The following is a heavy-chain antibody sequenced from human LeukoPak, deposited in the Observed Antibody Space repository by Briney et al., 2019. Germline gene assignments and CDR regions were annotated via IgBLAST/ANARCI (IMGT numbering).Heavy chain of an antibody. J-gene: IGHJ4*02. CDR3: AGTWSFAY. D-gene: IGHD2-15*01. Sequence: PGGSLRLSCAVSGFTFSNDWMHWVRHAPGKVLLWVSRISGDGTTTNYADSVKGRFTISRDNAKNTLYLQMDSLRAEDTAVYYCAGTWSFAYWGQGTLVTVSS. CDR2: ISGDGTTT. V-gene: IGHV3-74*01. CDR1: GFTFSNDW.